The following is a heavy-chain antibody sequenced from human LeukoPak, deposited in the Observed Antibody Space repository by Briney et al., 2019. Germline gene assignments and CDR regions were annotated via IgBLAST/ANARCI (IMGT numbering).Heavy chain of an antibody. CDR2: IYYSGST. J-gene: IGHJ6*03. D-gene: IGHD2-2*01. CDR3: ARAPGSAASIYYYYYMDV. CDR1: GGSVSSYY. Sequence: SKTLSLTCTVSGGSVSSYYWSWIRQPPGKGLEWIGYIYYSGSTNYNPSLKSRVTISVDTSKNQFSLKLSSVTAADTAVYYCARAPGSAASIYYYYYMDVWGKGTTVTVS. V-gene: IGHV4-59*02.